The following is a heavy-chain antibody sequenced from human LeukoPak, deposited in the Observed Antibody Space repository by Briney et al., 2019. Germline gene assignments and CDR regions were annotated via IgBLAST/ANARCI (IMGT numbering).Heavy chain of an antibody. Sequence: GGSLRLSCAASGFTFSSYAMSWVRQAPGKGLEWVSAISGSGGSTYYADSVKGRFTISRDNSKNTLYLQMNSLRAEDTAVYYCARVTVTARQWQIDYWGQGTLVTVSS. CDR2: ISGSGGST. CDR1: GFTFSSYA. CDR3: ARVTVTARQWQIDY. J-gene: IGHJ4*02. D-gene: IGHD2-21*02. V-gene: IGHV3-23*01.